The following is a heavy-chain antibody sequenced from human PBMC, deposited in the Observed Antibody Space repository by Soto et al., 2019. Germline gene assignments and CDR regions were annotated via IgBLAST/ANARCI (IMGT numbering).Heavy chain of an antibody. CDR3: ARDFKESQYYYYCMDV. Sequence: EVQLVESGGGLVKPGGSLRLSCVVSGFTFSSYSMNWVRQAPGKGLEWVSSISSSSIYTYYAASVKGRFTIPRDNANNSGSLQMTSLRAEDTAVYYCARDFKESQYYYYCMDVWGKGTTVTVSS. D-gene: IGHD3-10*01. CDR2: ISSSSIYT. J-gene: IGHJ6*03. CDR1: GFTFSSYS. V-gene: IGHV3-21*06.